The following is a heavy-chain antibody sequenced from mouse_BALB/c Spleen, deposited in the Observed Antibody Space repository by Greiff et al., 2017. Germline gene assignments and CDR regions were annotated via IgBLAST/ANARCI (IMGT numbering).Heavy chain of an antibody. CDR1: GYTFTDYE. V-gene: IGHV1-15*01. CDR2: IDPETGGT. CDR3: TPYYGSSFDY. J-gene: IGHJ2*01. D-gene: IGHD1-1*01. Sequence: QVQLQQSGAELVRPGASVTLSCKASGYTFTDYEMHWVKQTPVHGLEWIGAIDPETGGTAYNQKFKGKATLTADKSSSTAYMELRSLTSEDSAVYYCTPYYGSSFDYWGQGTTLTVSS.